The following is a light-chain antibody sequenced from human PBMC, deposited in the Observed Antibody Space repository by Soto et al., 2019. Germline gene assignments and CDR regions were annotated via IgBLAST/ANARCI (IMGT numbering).Light chain of an antibody. V-gene: IGKV3-15*01. CDR2: GAS. CDR3: QQYNNWPPYT. J-gene: IGKJ1*01. CDR1: QSVSSSY. Sequence: EVVLTQSPGTLSLSPGERATLSCRAIQSVSSSYLAWYQQKPGQAARLLIYGASTRATGIPARFSGSGSGTEFTLTISSLQSEDFAVYYCQQYNNWPPYTFGQGTKVDIK.